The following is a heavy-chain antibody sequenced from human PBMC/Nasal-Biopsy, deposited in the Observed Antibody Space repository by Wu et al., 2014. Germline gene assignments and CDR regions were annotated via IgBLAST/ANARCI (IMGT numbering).Heavy chain of an antibody. CDR2: ITDSGST. J-gene: IGHJ1*01. Sequence: GSFSDGYHWTWIRQSPGRGLEWIGEITDSGSTHYSSSLARRVSLSVDTSRNQFSLKLSSVTAADTAKYYCARGLGRYQMLYHYWGPGTAVTVSS. CDR3: ARGLGRYQMLYHY. V-gene: IGHV4-34*01. CDR1: GSFSDGYH. D-gene: IGHD2-2*01.